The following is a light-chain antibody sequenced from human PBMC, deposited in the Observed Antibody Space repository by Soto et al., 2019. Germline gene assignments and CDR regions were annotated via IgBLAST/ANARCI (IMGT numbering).Light chain of an antibody. V-gene: IGKV3-20*01. CDR1: QSVSSSY. CDR3: QQYGSSKVT. J-gene: IGKJ5*01. Sequence: EIVLTQSPGTLSLSRGERATLSCRASQSVSSSYLAWYQQKPGQAPRLLIYGACSRATGIPDRFSGSGSGTDFTLTISRLEPEDFAVYYCQQYGSSKVTFGQGTRLEIK. CDR2: GAC.